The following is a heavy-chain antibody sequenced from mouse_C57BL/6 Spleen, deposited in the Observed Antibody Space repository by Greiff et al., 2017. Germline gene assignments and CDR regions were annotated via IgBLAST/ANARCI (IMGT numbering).Heavy chain of an antibody. Sequence: EVQLVESGGGLVKPGGSLKLSCAASGFTFSSYTMSWVRQTPEKRLEWVATISGGGGNTYYPDSVKGRFTISRDNAKNTLYLQMSSLRSEDTALYYCARRGLTGTGFAYWGQGTLVTVSA. CDR3: ARRGLTGTGFAY. J-gene: IGHJ3*01. V-gene: IGHV5-9*01. CDR2: ISGGGGNT. D-gene: IGHD4-1*01. CDR1: GFTFSSYT.